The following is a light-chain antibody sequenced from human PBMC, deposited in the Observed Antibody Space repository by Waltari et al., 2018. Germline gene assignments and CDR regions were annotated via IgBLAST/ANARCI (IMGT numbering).Light chain of an antibody. CDR2: DVS. CDR3: CSYAGSYTVV. V-gene: IGLV2-11*01. J-gene: IGLJ2*01. Sequence: QSALTQPRSVSGSPGQSVTISCTGTSSDVGAYNYVSWYQQHPGKAPKLMIYDVSKRPAGVPDRCSGSKSGNTAALTIAGLQAEDEADYYCCSYAGSYTVVFGGGTKLTVL. CDR1: SSDVGAYNY.